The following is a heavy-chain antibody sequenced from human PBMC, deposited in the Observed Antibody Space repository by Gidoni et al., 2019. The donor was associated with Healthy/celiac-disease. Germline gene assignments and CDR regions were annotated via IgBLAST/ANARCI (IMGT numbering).Heavy chain of an antibody. V-gene: IGHV3-49*03. D-gene: IGHD2-15*01. CDR2: IRSKAYGGTT. CDR3: TRELIVVVVAANWDYYGMDV. Sequence: EVQLVESGGGLVQPGRSLRLSCTASGFTFGDYAMSWFRQAQGKGLEWVGFIRSKAYGGTTEYAASVKGRFTISRDDSKSIAYLQMNSLKTEDTAVYYCTRELIVVVVAANWDYYGMDVWGQGTTVTVSS. J-gene: IGHJ6*02. CDR1: GFTFGDYA.